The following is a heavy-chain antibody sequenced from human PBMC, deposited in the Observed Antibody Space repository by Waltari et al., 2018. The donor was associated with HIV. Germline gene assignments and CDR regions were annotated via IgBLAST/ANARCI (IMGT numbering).Heavy chain of an antibody. D-gene: IGHD1-1*01. J-gene: IGHJ4*02. CDR3: ARDGRNAHRGIDY. CDR2: ISSSGSTI. CDR1: GFTFRCCE. V-gene: IGHV3-48*03. Sequence: EVQLVESGGGLVQPGGSLRLSCAASGFTFRCCERNWVRQAPGKGLEWVSYISSSGSTIYYADSVKGRFTISRDNAKNSLYLQMNSLRAEDTAVYYCARDGRNAHRGIDYWGQGTLVTVSS.